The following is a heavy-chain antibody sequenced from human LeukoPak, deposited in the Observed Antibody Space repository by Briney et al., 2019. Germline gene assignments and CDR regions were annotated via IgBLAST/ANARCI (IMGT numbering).Heavy chain of an antibody. D-gene: IGHD1-26*01. V-gene: IGHV3-9*03. Sequence: GGSLRLSCVASGFTFDDYAMHWVRQAPGKGLEWVSGVSWNSGSIDYADSVKGRFTISRDNAKNSLYLQMNSLRAEDMAVYYCARTGIVGATSFDYWGQGTLVTVSS. CDR2: VSWNSGSI. CDR1: GFTFDDYA. CDR3: ARTGIVGATSFDY. J-gene: IGHJ4*02.